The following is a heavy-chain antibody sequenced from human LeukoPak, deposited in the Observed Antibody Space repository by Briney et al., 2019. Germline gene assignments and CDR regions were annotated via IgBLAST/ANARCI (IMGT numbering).Heavy chain of an antibody. CDR2: INPSAGST. D-gene: IGHD3-22*01. V-gene: IGHV1-46*01. CDR1: GYTFTSYY. Sequence: GASVKVSCKASGYTFTSYYLHWVRQAPGQGLEWMGIINPSAGSTSYAQKFQGRVTMTRDTSTSTVYMELSSLRSEDTAVYYCARELANYDSSGYRFDPWGQGTLVTVSS. J-gene: IGHJ5*02. CDR3: ARELANYDSSGYRFDP.